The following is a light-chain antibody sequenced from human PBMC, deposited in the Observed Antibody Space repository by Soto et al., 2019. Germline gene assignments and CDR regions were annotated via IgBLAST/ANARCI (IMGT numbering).Light chain of an antibody. CDR3: QQYNNWPPWT. CDR1: PSVSSN. V-gene: IGKV3-15*01. J-gene: IGKJ1*01. Sequence: EMVMTQSPATLSVSPGERATLSCRASPSVSSNLAWYQQKPGQAPRLLIYGASTRATGIPARFSGSGSGTEFTLTISSLQSEDFAVYYCQQYNNWPPWTLGQGTKVEIK. CDR2: GAS.